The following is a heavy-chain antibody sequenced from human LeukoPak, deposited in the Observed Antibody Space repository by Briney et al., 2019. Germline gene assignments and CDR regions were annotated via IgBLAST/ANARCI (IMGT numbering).Heavy chain of an antibody. J-gene: IGHJ6*03. D-gene: IGHD3-22*01. CDR1: GGSLSSTTKY. CDR2: IAYSGTT. Sequence: SETLSLTCTVSGGSLSSTTKYWAWIRQPPGKDLEWIGSIAYSGTTYHNPSLKSRVTLSVDTSKSQFSLKLSSVTAADTAVYYCARSSEGRYYYDSSGYSYYYYYMDVWGKGTTVTISS. V-gene: IGHV4-39*07. CDR3: ARSSEGRYYYDSSGYSYYYYYMDV.